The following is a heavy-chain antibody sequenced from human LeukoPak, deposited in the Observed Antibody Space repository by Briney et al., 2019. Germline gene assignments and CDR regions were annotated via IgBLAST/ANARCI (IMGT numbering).Heavy chain of an antibody. CDR3: ARIDYCSSTSCYDWFDP. CDR1: GGTFSSYA. D-gene: IGHD2-2*01. J-gene: IGHJ5*02. Sequence: SVKVSCKASGGTFSSYAISWVRQAPGQGLEWMGGIIPIFGTANYAQKFQGRVTITADESTSTAYMELSSLRSEDTAVYYCARIDYCSSTSCYDWFDPWGQGTLVTVSS. V-gene: IGHV1-69*01. CDR2: IIPIFGTA.